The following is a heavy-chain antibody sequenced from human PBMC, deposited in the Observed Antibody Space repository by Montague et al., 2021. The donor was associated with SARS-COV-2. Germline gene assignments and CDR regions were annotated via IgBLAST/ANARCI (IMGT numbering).Heavy chain of an antibody. CDR2: IYYSGST. Sequence: SETLSLTCTVSGGSISSYYWSWIRQPPGKGLEWIGYIYYSGSTNYNPSLKSRVTISVDTSKNQFSLKLSSVTPADTAVYYCARDSRTDFDWLFPDSGSYYYYMDVGGKGTTVTVSS. J-gene: IGHJ6*03. CDR1: GGSISSYY. V-gene: IGHV4-59*01. CDR3: ARDSRTDFDWLFPDSGSYYYYMDV. D-gene: IGHD3-9*01.